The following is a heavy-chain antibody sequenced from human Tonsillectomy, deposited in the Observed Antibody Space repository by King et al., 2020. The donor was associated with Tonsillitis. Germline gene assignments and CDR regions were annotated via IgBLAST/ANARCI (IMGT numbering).Heavy chain of an antibody. V-gene: IGHV1-69*12. J-gene: IGHJ4*02. CDR3: ARVAKTSGYDVYYFDY. CDR2: IIPLSRTA. D-gene: IGHD5-12*01. CDR1: GATFTSYS. Sequence: QLVQSGAEVKKPGSSVKVSCRTSGATFTSYSIIWVRQAPGQGLEWMGGIIPLSRTANYAQKFQGRVTITADVSTGTVYMDLSSLRSEDTAVYFCARVAKTSGYDVYYFDYWGQGTLVTVST.